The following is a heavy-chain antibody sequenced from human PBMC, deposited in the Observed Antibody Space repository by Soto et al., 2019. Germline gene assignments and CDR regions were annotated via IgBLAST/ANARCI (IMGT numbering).Heavy chain of an antibody. Sequence: GGSLRLACLACRFTFSDFAMTWVRHVPGRGLEWVASLDGAGGSTYYAESVRGRFSISRDNSQNTLFLQMKRLTVDDTAIYYCAAPRDEYGSGVSWFTYGMDIWGQGTTVTVSS. CDR2: LDGAGGST. CDR3: AAPRDEYGSGVSWFTYGMDI. J-gene: IGHJ6*02. D-gene: IGHD3-10*01. CDR1: RFTFSDFA. V-gene: IGHV3-23*01.